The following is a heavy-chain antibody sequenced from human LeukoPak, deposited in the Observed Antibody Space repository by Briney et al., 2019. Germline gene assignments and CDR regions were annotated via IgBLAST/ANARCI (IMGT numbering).Heavy chain of an antibody. D-gene: IGHD3-10*01. Sequence: GGSLRLSCAASGFTFSTYSMHWVRQAPGKGLVWVSRIKSDGSSTSYADSVKGRFTISRDNAKNTLYLQMNSLRAEDTAVYYCARESGYHGSGFDPWGQGSLVTVSS. J-gene: IGHJ5*02. V-gene: IGHV3-74*01. CDR1: GFTFSTYS. CDR3: ARESGYHGSGFDP. CDR2: IKSDGSST.